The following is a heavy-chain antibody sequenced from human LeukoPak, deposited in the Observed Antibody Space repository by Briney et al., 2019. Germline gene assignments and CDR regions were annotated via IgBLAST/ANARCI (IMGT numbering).Heavy chain of an antibody. J-gene: IGHJ6*03. Sequence: WASVKVSCKASGYTFTSYGIGWVRQAPGQGLEWMGWISAYNGNTNYAQKLQGRVTMTTDTSTSTAYMELRSLRSDDTAVYYCARERSSSWYDNYYYYMDVWGKGTTVTVSS. V-gene: IGHV1-18*01. D-gene: IGHD6-13*01. CDR3: ARERSSSWYDNYYYYMDV. CDR2: ISAYNGNT. CDR1: GYTFTSYG.